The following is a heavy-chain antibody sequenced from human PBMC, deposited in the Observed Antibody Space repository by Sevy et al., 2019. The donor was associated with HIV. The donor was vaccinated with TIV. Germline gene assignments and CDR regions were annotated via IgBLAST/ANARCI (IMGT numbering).Heavy chain of an antibody. V-gene: IGHV4-34*01. CDR1: GGSFSGYY. CDR2: INHSGST. Sequence: SETLSLTCAVYGGSFSGYYWSWIRQPPGKGLEWIGEINHSGSTNYNPSLKSRVTISGDTSKNQSSLELSSVTAADPAVYYCARHCSGTSCSHAFDIWGQGTMVTVSS. CDR3: ARHCSGTSCSHAFDI. J-gene: IGHJ3*02. D-gene: IGHD2-2*01.